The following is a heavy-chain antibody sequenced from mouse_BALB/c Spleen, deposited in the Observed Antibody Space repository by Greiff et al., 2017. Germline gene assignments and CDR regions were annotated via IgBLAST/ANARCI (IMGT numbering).Heavy chain of an antibody. V-gene: IGHV1-5*01. CDR1: GYSFTSYW. Sequence: VQLQQSGTVLARPGASVKMSCTASGYSFTSYWMHWVKQRPGQGLEWIGAIYPGNSDTSYNQKFKGKAKLTAVTSASTAYMELSSLTNEDSAVYYCTAYGNYVWFAYWGQGTLVTVSA. CDR2: IYPGNSDT. D-gene: IGHD2-1*01. CDR3: TAYGNYVWFAY. J-gene: IGHJ3*01.